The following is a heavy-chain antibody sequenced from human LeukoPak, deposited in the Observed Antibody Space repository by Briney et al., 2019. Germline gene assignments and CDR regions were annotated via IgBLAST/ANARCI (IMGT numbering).Heavy chain of an antibody. CDR3: ARDRTAMGYSYGQYYFDY. CDR1: VYTFTSYY. V-gene: IGHV1-46*01. J-gene: IGHJ4*02. CDR2: SNPSGGST. Sequence: GASVKVSCKASVYTFTSYYMHLVRQAPGQGLEWMGISNPSGGSTSYAQKFQGRVTMTRDTSTSTVYMELSSLRSEDTAVYYCARDRTAMGYSYGQYYFDYWGQGTLVTVSS. D-gene: IGHD5-18*01.